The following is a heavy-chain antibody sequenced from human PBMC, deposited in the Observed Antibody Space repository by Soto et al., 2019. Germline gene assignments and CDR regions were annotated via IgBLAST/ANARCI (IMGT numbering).Heavy chain of an antibody. Sequence: GGSLRLSCAASGFTFSSYGMHWVRQAPGKGLEWVAVISYDGSNKYYADSVKGRFTISRDNSKNTLYLKMNSLRAEDTAVYYCAKDPRYCSSTSCYAFSYYYYGMDVWGQGTTVTVSS. CDR1: GFTFSSYG. D-gene: IGHD2-2*01. V-gene: IGHV3-30*18. CDR2: ISYDGSNK. CDR3: AKDPRYCSSTSCYAFSYYYYGMDV. J-gene: IGHJ6*02.